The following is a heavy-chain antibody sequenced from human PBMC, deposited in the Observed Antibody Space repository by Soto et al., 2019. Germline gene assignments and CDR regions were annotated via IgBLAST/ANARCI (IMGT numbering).Heavy chain of an antibody. J-gene: IGHJ3*02. CDR2: IRQDGSEK. D-gene: IGHD2-15*01. Sequence: GGSLRLSCAASGFTFSSYWMSWVRQAPGKGLEWVANIRQDGSEKYYVDSVKGRFTISRDNAKNSLYLQMNSLRAEDTAVYYCARAGLVAATDDAFDIWGRGTMVTVSS. CDR3: ARAGLVAATDDAFDI. CDR1: GFTFSSYW. V-gene: IGHV3-7*01.